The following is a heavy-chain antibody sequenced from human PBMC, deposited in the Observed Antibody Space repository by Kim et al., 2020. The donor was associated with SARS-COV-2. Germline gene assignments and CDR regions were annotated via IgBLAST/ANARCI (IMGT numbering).Heavy chain of an antibody. CDR2: INTNTGNP. Sequence: ASVKVSCKGSAYTFTSYAMNWVRQAPGQGLEWMGWINTNTGNPTYAQGFTGRFVFSLDTSVSTAYLQISSLKVEDTAVYYCARGPRGVIPSWFDPWGQGTLVTVSS. CDR1: AYTFTSYA. V-gene: IGHV7-4-1*02. CDR3: ARGPRGVIPSWFDP. D-gene: IGHD3-10*01. J-gene: IGHJ5*02.